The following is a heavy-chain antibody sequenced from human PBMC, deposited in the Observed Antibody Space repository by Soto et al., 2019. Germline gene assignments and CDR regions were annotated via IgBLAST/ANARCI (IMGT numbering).Heavy chain of an antibody. Sequence: GWSLRLSCAASGFTFSSYAMSWVRQAPGKGLEWVSAISGSGGSTYYADSVKGRFTISRDNSKNTLYLQMNSLRAEDTAVYYCTTGTLWFGEFSTYYYGMDVWGQGTTVTVS. J-gene: IGHJ6*02. CDR2: ISGSGGST. V-gene: IGHV3-23*01. CDR3: TTGTLWFGEFSTYYYGMDV. D-gene: IGHD3-10*01. CDR1: GFTFSSYA.